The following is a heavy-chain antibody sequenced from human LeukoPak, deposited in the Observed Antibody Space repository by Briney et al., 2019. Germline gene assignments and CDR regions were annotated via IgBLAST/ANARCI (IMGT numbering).Heavy chain of an antibody. J-gene: IGHJ3*02. Sequence: AGGSLRLSCAASGFTFSDYAIHWVRQAPGKGLEWVSAISGSGGSTYYADSVKGRFTISRDNSKNTLYLQMNSLRAEDTAVYYCAKDNYYGTDAFDIWGQGTMVTVSS. CDR3: AKDNYYGTDAFDI. D-gene: IGHD3-10*01. CDR1: GFTFSDYA. CDR2: ISGSGGST. V-gene: IGHV3-23*01.